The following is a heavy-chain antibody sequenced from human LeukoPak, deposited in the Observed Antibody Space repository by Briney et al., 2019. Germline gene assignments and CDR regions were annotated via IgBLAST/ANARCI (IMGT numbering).Heavy chain of an antibody. CDR3: ARHVGPGTVVNDAFDI. V-gene: IGHV4-59*08. CDR2: IYYSGST. CDR1: GGSISSYY. Sequence: SSETLSLTCTVSGGSISSYYWSWVRQPPGKGLEWVGYIYYSGSTNYNPSLKSRVTISVDTPKNQFSLKLGSVTAADTAVYYCARHVGPGTVVNDAFDIWGQGTMVTVSS. J-gene: IGHJ3*02. D-gene: IGHD4-23*01.